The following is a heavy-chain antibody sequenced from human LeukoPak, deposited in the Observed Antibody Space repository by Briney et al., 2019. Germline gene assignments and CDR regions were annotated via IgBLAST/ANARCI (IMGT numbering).Heavy chain of an antibody. Sequence: SETLSLTCTVSGGSISSGGYYWSWIRQHPGKGLEWIGYIYYSGSTYYNPSLKGRVTISVDTSKNQFSLKLSSVTAADTAVYYCARASYSSGWSDPYYFDYWGQGTLVTVSS. V-gene: IGHV4-31*03. CDR3: ARASYSSGWSDPYYFDY. CDR1: GGSISSGGYY. CDR2: IYYSGST. D-gene: IGHD6-19*01. J-gene: IGHJ4*02.